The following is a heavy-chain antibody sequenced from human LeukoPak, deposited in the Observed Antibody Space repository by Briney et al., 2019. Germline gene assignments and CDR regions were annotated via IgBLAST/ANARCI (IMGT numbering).Heavy chain of an antibody. Sequence: SETLSLTCTVSGGSVSSRNYYWSWIRQPPGKGLEWIGYIYYSGTTNYNPSLKSRVTISVDTSKNQFSLKLSSVTAADTAVYYCARTDIVATIHFDYWGQGTLVTVSS. J-gene: IGHJ4*02. D-gene: IGHD5-12*01. CDR2: IYYSGTT. CDR1: GGSVSSRNYY. V-gene: IGHV4-61*01. CDR3: ARTDIVATIHFDY.